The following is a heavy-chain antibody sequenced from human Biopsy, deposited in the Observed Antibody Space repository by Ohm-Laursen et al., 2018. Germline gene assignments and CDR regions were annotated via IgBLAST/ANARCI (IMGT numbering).Heavy chain of an antibody. CDR3: ATKLTGYFHH. D-gene: IGHD3-9*01. CDR1: GGTFSKYG. J-gene: IGHJ1*01. V-gene: IGHV1-69*06. CDR2: NIPILGTG. Sequence: GASVKVSCKVPGGTFSKYGVNWVRQAPGQGLEWLGGNIPILGTGNYAPMFHGRVTVVADTSTGTATMELRSLRPDDTAVYYCATKLTGYFHHWGQGTLVIVSS.